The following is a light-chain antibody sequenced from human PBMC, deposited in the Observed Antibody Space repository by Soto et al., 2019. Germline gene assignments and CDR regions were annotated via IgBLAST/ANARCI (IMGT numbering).Light chain of an antibody. V-gene: IGKV3-11*01. CDR1: QSVSSY. Sequence: EIVLTQSPATLSLSPGERATLSCRASQSVSSYLAWYQQKPGQAPRLLIYYASNRATGIPARFSGSGSVTDFTLTISSLEPEDFAGYYCQRRSNTFGQGTKLEIK. CDR3: QRRSNT. CDR2: YAS. J-gene: IGKJ2*01.